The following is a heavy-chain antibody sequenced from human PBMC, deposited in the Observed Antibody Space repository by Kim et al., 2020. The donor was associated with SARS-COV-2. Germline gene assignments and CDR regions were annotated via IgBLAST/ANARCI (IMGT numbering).Heavy chain of an antibody. V-gene: IGHV4-34*01. CDR1: GGSFNDYY. CDR3: AGGQDVDSGRYGGMDV. J-gene: IGHJ6*02. CDR2: INHSGST. D-gene: IGHD3-10*01. Sequence: SETLSLTCTVYGGSFNDYYWSWIRQPPGTGLEWIGEINHSGSTNSNPSLKSRVVISVDTSKNQFSLRLSPVTAADTAVYYCAGGQDVDSGRYGGMDVWGQGTTVTVSS.